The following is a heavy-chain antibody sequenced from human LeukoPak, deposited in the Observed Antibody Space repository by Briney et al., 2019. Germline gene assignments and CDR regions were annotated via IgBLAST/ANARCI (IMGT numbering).Heavy chain of an antibody. Sequence: GGSLRLSCAASRFTFSTYSMNWVRQAPGKGLEWVSSTSSRSTYIYYADSVKGRFTISRDNAKNSLYLQMNNLRAEDTAMFYCATSMAQDVDAFHIWGQGTMVTVSS. D-gene: IGHD2-21*01. CDR2: TSSRSTYI. J-gene: IGHJ3*02. V-gene: IGHV3-21*01. CDR1: RFTFSTYS. CDR3: ATSMAQDVDAFHI.